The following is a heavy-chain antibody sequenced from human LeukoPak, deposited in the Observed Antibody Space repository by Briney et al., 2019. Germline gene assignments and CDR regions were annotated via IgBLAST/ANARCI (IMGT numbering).Heavy chain of an antibody. CDR3: AIDSSGYLPGAFDI. V-gene: IGHV3-9*01. J-gene: IGHJ3*02. Sequence: PGGSLRLSCAASGFTFDDYAMHWVRQAPGKGLEWVSGISWNSGGIGYADSVKGRFTIPRDNAKNSLYLQMNSLRAEDTALYYCAIDSSGYLPGAFDIWGQGTMVTVSS. CDR2: ISWNSGGI. CDR1: GFTFDDYA. D-gene: IGHD3-22*01.